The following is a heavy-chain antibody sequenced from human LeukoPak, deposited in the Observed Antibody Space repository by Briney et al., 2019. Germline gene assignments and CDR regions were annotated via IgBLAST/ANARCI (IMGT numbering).Heavy chain of an antibody. D-gene: IGHD2-2*01. CDR1: GGSFSGYY. CDR3: ASPLGYCSSTSCYSFDY. Sequence: PSETLSLTCAVYGGSFSGYYWSWIRQPPGKGLEWIGEINHSGSTNYNPSLKSRVTISVDTSKNQFSLKLSSVTAADTAVYYCASPLGYCSSTSCYSFDYWGQGTLVTVSS. CDR2: INHSGST. V-gene: IGHV4-34*01. J-gene: IGHJ4*02.